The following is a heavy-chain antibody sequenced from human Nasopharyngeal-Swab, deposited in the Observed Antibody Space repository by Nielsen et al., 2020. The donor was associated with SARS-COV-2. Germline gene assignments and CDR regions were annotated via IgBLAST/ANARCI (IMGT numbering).Heavy chain of an antibody. CDR2: IIPISGTA. CDR1: GDTFISYA. CDR3: ARDSGRRRNDYGNSRHAFDI. J-gene: IGHJ3*02. V-gene: IGHV1-69*06. D-gene: IGHD4-17*01. Sequence: SVKVSCKASGDTFISYAFSWVRQAPGQGLEWVGGIIPISGTAHYAQKFQGRVTITADKPTSTAYMDLTSLRSDDTAVYYCARDSGRRRNDYGNSRHAFDIWGQGILVTVSS.